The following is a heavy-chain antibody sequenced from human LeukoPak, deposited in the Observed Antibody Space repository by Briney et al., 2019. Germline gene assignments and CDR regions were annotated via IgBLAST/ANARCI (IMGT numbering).Heavy chain of an antibody. Sequence: PSQTLSLTCTVSGGSISSSSYYWGWIRQPPGKGLEWIGSIYYSGSTNYNPSLKSRVTISVDTSKNQFSLKLSSVTAADTAVYYCARSRSSSWYEDYWGQGTLVTVSS. CDR1: GGSISSSSYY. D-gene: IGHD6-13*01. V-gene: IGHV4-39*07. CDR2: IYYSGST. J-gene: IGHJ4*02. CDR3: ARSRSSSWYEDY.